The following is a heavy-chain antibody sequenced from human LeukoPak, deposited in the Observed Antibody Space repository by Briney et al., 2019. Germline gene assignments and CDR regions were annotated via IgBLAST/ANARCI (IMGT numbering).Heavy chain of an antibody. Sequence: SETLSLTCTVSGGSISDDYWSWIRQPPGKGLEWIGYIYYSGSTNYNPSLKSRVTISIDMSKNQFSLKLRSVTAADTAVYYCARGPTKNYFDYWGQGTLVTVSS. V-gene: IGHV4-59*01. CDR2: IYYSGST. J-gene: IGHJ4*02. CDR3: ARGPTKNYFDY. CDR1: GGSISDDY.